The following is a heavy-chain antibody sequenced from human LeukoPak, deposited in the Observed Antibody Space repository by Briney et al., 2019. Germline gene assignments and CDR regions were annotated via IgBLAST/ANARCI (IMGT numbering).Heavy chain of an antibody. CDR1: GGSFSGYY. J-gene: IGHJ4*02. D-gene: IGHD2-2*01. CDR2: INRSGST. CDR3: ARGGTWYCSSTSCYEYSSSWLDY. Sequence: SETLSLTCAVYGGSFSGYYWSWIRQPPGKGLEWIGEINRSGSTNYNPSLKSRVTISVDTSKNQFSLKLSSVTAADTAVYYCARGGTWYCSSTSCYEYSSSWLDYWGQGTLVTVSS. V-gene: IGHV4-34*01.